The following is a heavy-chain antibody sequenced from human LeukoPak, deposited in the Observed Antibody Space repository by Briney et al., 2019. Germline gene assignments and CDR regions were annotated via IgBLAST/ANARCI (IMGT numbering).Heavy chain of an antibody. CDR3: ARVRLGYCSGGSCFASNNWFDP. Sequence: ASVKVSCKASGYTFTSYYMHWVRQAPGQGLEWMGRINPNSGGTNYAQKFQGRVTMTRDTSISTAYMELSRLRSDDTAVYYCARVRLGYCSGGSCFASNNWFDPWGQGTLVTVSS. V-gene: IGHV1-2*06. CDR1: GYTFTSYY. J-gene: IGHJ5*02. CDR2: INPNSGGT. D-gene: IGHD2-15*01.